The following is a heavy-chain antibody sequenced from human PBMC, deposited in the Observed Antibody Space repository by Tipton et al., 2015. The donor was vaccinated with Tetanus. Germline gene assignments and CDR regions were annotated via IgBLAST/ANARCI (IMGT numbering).Heavy chain of an antibody. D-gene: IGHD4-17*01. Sequence: QLVQSGAEVKKPEASVKVSCKASGYTFTSYGISWVRQAPGQGLEWMGWISAYNGNTNYAQKLQGRVTMTTDTSTSTAYMELRSLRSGGTAVYYWAGDSSTYGHYEGLGYWGQGTLATVSS. CDR3: AGDSSTYGHYEGLGY. CDR1: GYTFTSYG. J-gene: IGHJ4*02. V-gene: IGHV1-18*01. CDR2: ISAYNGNT.